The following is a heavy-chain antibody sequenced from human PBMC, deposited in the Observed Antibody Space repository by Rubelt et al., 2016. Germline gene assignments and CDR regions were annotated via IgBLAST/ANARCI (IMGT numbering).Heavy chain of an antibody. D-gene: IGHD4-17*01. J-gene: IGHJ4*02. CDR2: MSYSGST. CDR3: ARHAFIVTTGSFWDF. CDR1: GGSISSDNYH. V-gene: IGHV4-39*01. Sequence: QLQLQESGPGLVQPSETLSLTCLVSGGSISSDNYHWGWIRQPPGKGLAWIGSMSYSGSTYYNQSLKSRATISLDTSKNHFSLKLSYGTAADTAMYYCARHAFIVTTGSFWDFWGQGTLVTVSS.